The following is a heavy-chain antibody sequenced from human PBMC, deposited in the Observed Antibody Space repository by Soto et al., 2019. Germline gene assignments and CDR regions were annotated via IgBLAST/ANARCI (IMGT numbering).Heavy chain of an antibody. Sequence: PGGSRRLSCTDSGFTFSSHSMNWVRQAPGKGLGWVSSISATGSDIYYGDSVMGRFTISRDNAKNSLYLQLNNLRVEDTAVYYCARGYDVVRVPVAIRVGYFDHWGQGTVVTVSS. D-gene: IGHD3-16*01. V-gene: IGHV3-21*01. J-gene: IGHJ4*02. CDR3: ARGYDVVRVPVAIRVGYFDH. CDR1: GFTFSSHS. CDR2: ISATGSDI.